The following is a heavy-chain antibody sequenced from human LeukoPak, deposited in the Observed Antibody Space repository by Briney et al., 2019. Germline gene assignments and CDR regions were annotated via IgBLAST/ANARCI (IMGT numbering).Heavy chain of an antibody. D-gene: IGHD4-17*01. V-gene: IGHV3-23*01. CDR2: ISGSGGRT. CDR3: VKVSRGEPNDY. Sequence: GGSLRLSCAASGFTFSSYAMTWVRQAPGKGLEWVSAISGSGGRTHYADSVKGRFTISRDNSKNTLYLQMNSLRAEDTATYYCVKVSRGEPNDYWGQGTLVTVSS. CDR1: GFTFSSYA. J-gene: IGHJ4*02.